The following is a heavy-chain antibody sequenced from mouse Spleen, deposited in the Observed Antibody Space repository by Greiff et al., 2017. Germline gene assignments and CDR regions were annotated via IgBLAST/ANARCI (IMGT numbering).Heavy chain of an antibody. CDR3: ARGGSSASYYFDY. CDR2: IDPSDSYT. V-gene: IGHV1-50*01. D-gene: IGHD3-1*01. Sequence: VQLQQPGAELVKPGASVKLSCKASGYTFTSYWMQWVKQRPGQGLEWIGEIDPSDSYTNYNQKFKGKATLTVDTSSSTAYMQLSSLTSEDSAVYYCARGGSSASYYFDYWGQGTTLTVSS. J-gene: IGHJ2*01. CDR1: GYTFTSYW.